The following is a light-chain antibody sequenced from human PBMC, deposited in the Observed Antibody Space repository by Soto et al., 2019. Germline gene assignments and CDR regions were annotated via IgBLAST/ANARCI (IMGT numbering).Light chain of an antibody. Sequence: IVMTQSPATLSVSPGERATLSRRASQNIYSNVAWYQQRPGQAPRLLIYRASTRAPGIPARFSGSGSGTEFTLTISSLQSEDFTVYSCLQSHNLWAFGQGTKVEIK. J-gene: IGKJ1*01. CDR3: LQSHNLWA. CDR2: RAS. V-gene: IGKV3-15*01. CDR1: QNIYSN.